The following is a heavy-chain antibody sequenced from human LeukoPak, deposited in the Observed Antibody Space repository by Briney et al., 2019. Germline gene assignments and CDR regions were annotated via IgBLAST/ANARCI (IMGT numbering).Heavy chain of an antibody. V-gene: IGHV4-34*01. CDR1: GGSFSGYY. CDR2: INHSGST. J-gene: IGHJ4*02. D-gene: IGHD6-13*01. CDR3: ARGLLRKAAAGSYYFDY. Sequence: PSETLSLTCAVYGGSFSGYYWSWIRQPPGKGLEWIGEINHSGSTNYNPSLKSRVTISVDTSKNQFSLKLSSVTAADTAVYYCARGLLRKAAAGSYYFDYWGQGTPVTVSS.